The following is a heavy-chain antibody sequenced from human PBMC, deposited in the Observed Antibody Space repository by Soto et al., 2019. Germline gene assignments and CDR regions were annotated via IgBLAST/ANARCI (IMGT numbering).Heavy chain of an antibody. V-gene: IGHV3-74*01. CDR3: GRGGSDSPMAPGY. J-gene: IGHJ4*02. CDR1: GFTFNKYA. Sequence: PGGSLRLSCSASGFTFNKYAMHWVRQAPGKGLVWVSRINPDGSATNYADSVKGRFTISRDNAKNTLYLQMNSLRAEDTAVFYCGRGGSDSPMAPGYWGQGTLVTVSS. D-gene: IGHD5-18*01. CDR2: INPDGSAT.